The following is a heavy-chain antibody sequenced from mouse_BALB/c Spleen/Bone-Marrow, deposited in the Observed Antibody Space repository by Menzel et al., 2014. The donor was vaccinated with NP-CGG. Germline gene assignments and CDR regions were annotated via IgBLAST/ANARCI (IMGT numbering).Heavy chain of an antibody. CDR2: IWAGGST. J-gene: IGHJ4*01. CDR1: GFSLTNYG. V-gene: IGHV2-9*02. CDR3: ARVTSSAVGAMDY. D-gene: IGHD3-2*02. Sequence: VHLVESGPGLVAPSQSLSITCTVSGFSLTNYGVHWVRQPPGKGPEWLGVIWAGGSTNYNSALMSRLSISKDNSKSQVFLKMISLQTDDTAMYHCARVTSSAVGAMDYWGQGTSVTVSS.